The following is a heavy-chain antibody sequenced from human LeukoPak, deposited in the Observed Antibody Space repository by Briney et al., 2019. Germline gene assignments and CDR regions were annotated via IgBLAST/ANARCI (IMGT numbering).Heavy chain of an antibody. D-gene: IGHD3-22*01. CDR2: IKQDGSEK. CDR3: ARELYDSSGYYYKSFDY. J-gene: IGHJ4*02. Sequence: GGSLRLSCAASGFTFSSYWVSWVRQAPGKGLEWVANIKQDGSEKYYVDSVKGRFTISRDNAKNSLYLQMNSLRAEDTAVYYCARELYDSSGYYYKSFDYWGQGTLVTVSS. V-gene: IGHV3-7*01. CDR1: GFTFSSYW.